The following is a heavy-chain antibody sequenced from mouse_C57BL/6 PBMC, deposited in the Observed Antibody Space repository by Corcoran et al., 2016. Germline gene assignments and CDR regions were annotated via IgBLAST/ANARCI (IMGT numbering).Heavy chain of an antibody. J-gene: IGHJ3*01. Sequence: EVQLQQSGPELVKSGASVKISCKASGYTFTDYYMNWVKQSHGKSLEWIGDINPNNGGTSYNQKFKGKATLTVDKSSSTAYMELRSLTSEDSAVYYCARDWFAYWGQGTLVTVSA. CDR3: ARDWFAY. CDR2: INPNNGGT. V-gene: IGHV1-26*01. CDR1: GYTFTDYY.